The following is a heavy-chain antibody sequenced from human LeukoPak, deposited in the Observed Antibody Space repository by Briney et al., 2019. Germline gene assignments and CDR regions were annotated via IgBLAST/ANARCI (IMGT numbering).Heavy chain of an antibody. CDR3: ASSPRPSDYYYYGMDV. V-gene: IGHV4-59*01. CDR2: IYYSGST. D-gene: IGHD3-10*01. Sequence: RQPPGXGLXGMGYIYYSGSTNYTPSLKSRVTISVDTSKNQFSLKLSSVTAADTAVYYCASSPRPSDYYYYGMDVWGQGTTVTVSS. J-gene: IGHJ6*02.